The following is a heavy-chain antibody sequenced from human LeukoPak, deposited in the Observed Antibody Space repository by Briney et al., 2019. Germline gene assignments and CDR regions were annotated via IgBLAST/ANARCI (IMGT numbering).Heavy chain of an antibody. CDR2: SSSRGCT. V-gene: IGHV4-61*09. CDR1: GDSISSGDYE. Sequence: SETLSLTCTVYGDSISSGDYEWSWIRQPAGKGLERIGHSSSRGCTNYHPSLNNQVTITVDTSKNQFSLTLSSVTAAVSAGDFCSRGPYAYDSSSAFDIWGQGRMVTVSS. D-gene: IGHD3-22*01. CDR3: SRGPYAYDSSSAFDI. J-gene: IGHJ3*02.